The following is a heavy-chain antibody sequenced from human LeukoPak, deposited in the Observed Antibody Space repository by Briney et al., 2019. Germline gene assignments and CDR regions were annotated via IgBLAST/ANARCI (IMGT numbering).Heavy chain of an antibody. CDR1: GFTFSFYE. J-gene: IGHJ4*02. Sequence: PGGSLRLSCAASGFTFSFYEMNWVRQAPGKGLEWVSYISSSGSTIYYADSVKGRFTISRDNAKNSLYLQMNSLRAEDTAVCYCARSSSGGSCYDYWGQGTLVTVSS. CDR3: ARSSSGGSCYDY. D-gene: IGHD2-15*01. CDR2: ISSSGSTI. V-gene: IGHV3-48*03.